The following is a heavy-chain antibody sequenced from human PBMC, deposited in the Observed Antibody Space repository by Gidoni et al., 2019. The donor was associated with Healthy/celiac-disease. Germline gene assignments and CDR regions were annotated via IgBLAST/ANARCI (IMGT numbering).Heavy chain of an antibody. J-gene: IGHJ4*02. CDR2: IWYDGSNK. Sequence: QVQLVESGGGVVQPGRSLRLSCAAFGFTFSSYGMHWVRQAPGKGLEWVAVIWYDGSNKYYADSVKGRFTISRDNSKNTLYLQMNSLRAEDTAVYYCARDLMGIAVAGLDYWGQGTLVTVSS. CDR3: ARDLMGIAVAGLDY. D-gene: IGHD6-19*01. V-gene: IGHV3-33*01. CDR1: GFTFSSYG.